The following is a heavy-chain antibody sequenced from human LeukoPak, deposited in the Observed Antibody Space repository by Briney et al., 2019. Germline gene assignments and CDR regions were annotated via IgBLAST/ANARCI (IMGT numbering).Heavy chain of an antibody. CDR3: AKDAVASYRGSYFPY. CDR1: GFTFSSYG. Sequence: GGSLRLSCAASGFTFSSYGMHWVRQAPGKGLEWVSTFSGSGANTYYADSVKGRFTISRDNSKNTLYLQMNSLRADDTAVYYCAKDAVASYRGSYFPYWGQGTLVTVSS. J-gene: IGHJ4*02. V-gene: IGHV3-23*01. D-gene: IGHD1-26*01. CDR2: FSGSGANT.